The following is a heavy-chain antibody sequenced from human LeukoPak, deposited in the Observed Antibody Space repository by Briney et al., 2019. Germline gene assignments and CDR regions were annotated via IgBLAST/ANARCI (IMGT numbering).Heavy chain of an antibody. D-gene: IGHD2-2*01. J-gene: IGHJ6*03. CDR3: ARVTRYCSSSSCYSYSSYYYMDV. V-gene: IGHV4-61*02. Sequence: SETLSLTCTVSGGSISSGSYYWSWLRQPAGKGLEWIGRIYTSGSTNYNPSLKSRVTIAVDTSKNQFSLKLSSVTAADTAVYSCARVTRYCSSSSCYSYSSYYYMDVWGKGTTVTVSS. CDR2: IYTSGST. CDR1: GGSISSGSYY.